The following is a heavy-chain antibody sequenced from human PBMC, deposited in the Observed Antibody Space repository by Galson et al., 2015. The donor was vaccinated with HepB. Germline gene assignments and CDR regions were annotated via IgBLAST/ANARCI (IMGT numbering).Heavy chain of an antibody. D-gene: IGHD3-22*01. CDR3: ARDHEYYYDSSGPATPGY. V-gene: IGHV1-3*01. J-gene: IGHJ4*02. CDR2: INAGNGNT. Sequence: SVKVSCKASGYTFTSYAMHWVRQAPGQRLEWMGWINAGNGNTKYSQKFQGRVTITRDTSASTAYMELSSLRSEDTAVYYCARDHEYYYDSSGPATPGYWGPGTLVTVSS. CDR1: GYTFTSYA.